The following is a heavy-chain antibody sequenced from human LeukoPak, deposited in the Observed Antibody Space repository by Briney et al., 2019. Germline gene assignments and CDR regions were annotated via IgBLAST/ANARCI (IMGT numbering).Heavy chain of an antibody. D-gene: IGHD6-13*01. CDR1: GDIVSSNSAA. CDR2: TYYRSKWYN. J-gene: IGHJ5*02. Sequence: SQTLSLTCAISGDIVSSNSAAWNWIRQSPSRGLEWLGRTYYRSKWYNDYAVSVKSRITINPDTSKNQFSLQLNSVTPEDTAVYYCARDHTLYSSSWYRGWFDPWGQGTLVTVSS. CDR3: ARDHTLYSSSWYRGWFDP. V-gene: IGHV6-1*01.